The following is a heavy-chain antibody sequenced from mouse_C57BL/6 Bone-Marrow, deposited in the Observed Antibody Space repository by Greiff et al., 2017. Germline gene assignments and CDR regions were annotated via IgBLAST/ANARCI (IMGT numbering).Heavy chain of an antibody. CDR2: IDPANGDT. CDR3: ARLSNYAMYY. V-gene: IGHV14-3*01. Sequence: VQLQQSVAELVRPGASVTLSCTASGFNIKNTYMHWVKQRPEQGLEWIGWIDPANGDTKYAPKFQGKATITAEPSSNTAYRQLSSLTSADTAVYYCARLSNYAMYYRGQGISVTVAS. J-gene: IGHJ4*01. CDR1: GFNIKNTY.